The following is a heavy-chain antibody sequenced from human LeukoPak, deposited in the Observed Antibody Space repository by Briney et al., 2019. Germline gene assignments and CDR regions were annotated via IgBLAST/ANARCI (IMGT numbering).Heavy chain of an antibody. Sequence: GGSLRLSCAASGFTFSSYWMSWVRQAPGKGLEWVANIKQDGSEKYYVDSVKGRFTISRDNAKNSLYLQMNSLRAEDTAVYYCARVGTLSSGWLNYYYYYYMDVWGKGTTVTVSS. V-gene: IGHV3-7*01. CDR3: ARVGTLSSGWLNYYYYYYMDV. D-gene: IGHD6-19*01. J-gene: IGHJ6*03. CDR2: IKQDGSEK. CDR1: GFTFSSYW.